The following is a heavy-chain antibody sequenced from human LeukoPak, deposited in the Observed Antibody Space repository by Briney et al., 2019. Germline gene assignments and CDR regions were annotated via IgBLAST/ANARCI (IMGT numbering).Heavy chain of an antibody. CDR2: ISGSGDAT. J-gene: IGHJ4*02. CDR3: AKMSSSSPYGYFDY. D-gene: IGHD6-6*01. CDR1: GFTFSSYA. V-gene: IGHV3-23*01. Sequence: GGSLRLSCAASGFTFSSYAMSWVRQAPGKGLEWVSAISGSGDATYYADSVKGRFTISRDNSKSTLYLQMNSLRAEDTAVYYCAKMSSSSPYGYFDYWGQGTLVTVSS.